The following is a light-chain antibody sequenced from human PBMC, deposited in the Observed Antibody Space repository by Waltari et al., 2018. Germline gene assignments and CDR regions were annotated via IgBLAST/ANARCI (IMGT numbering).Light chain of an antibody. CDR3: QQYDSSPLFT. CDR1: QTIPTNY. CDR2: GAF. Sequence: IVLTQSPGTLSLSPGERATLPCRASQTIPTNYLAWYQQKPGQAPRLLIYGAFSRAAGIPDRFRGSGSGTDFTLTISRLEPEDFAVYYCQQYDSSPLFTFGPGTKVDI. V-gene: IGKV3-20*01. J-gene: IGKJ3*01.